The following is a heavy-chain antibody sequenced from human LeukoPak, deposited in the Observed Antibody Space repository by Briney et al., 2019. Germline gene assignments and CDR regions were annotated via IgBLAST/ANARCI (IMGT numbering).Heavy chain of an antibody. CDR1: GGTFSSYA. J-gene: IGHJ5*02. CDR3: ARGYCSSTSCSPGGYWFDP. D-gene: IGHD2-2*01. V-gene: IGHV1-69*05. Sequence: SVKVSCKASGGTFSSYAISWVRQAPGQGLEWMGGIIPIFGTANYAQKFQCRVTITTDESTSTAYMELSSLRSEDTAVYYCARGYCSSTSCSPGGYWFDPWGQGTLVTVSS. CDR2: IIPIFGTA.